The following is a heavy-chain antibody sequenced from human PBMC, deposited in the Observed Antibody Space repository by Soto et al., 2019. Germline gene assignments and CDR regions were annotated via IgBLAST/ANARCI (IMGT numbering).Heavy chain of an antibody. CDR1: GFTFDDYA. CDR3: AKEYYYDSSGYYYNGGYFDY. V-gene: IGHV3-9*01. Sequence: GGSLRLSCAASGFTFDDYAMHWVRQAPGKGLEWVSGISWNSGSIGYADSVKGRFTISRDNAKNSLCLQMNSLRAEDTALYYCAKEYYYDSSGYYYNGGYFDYWGQGT. J-gene: IGHJ4*02. CDR2: ISWNSGSI. D-gene: IGHD3-22*01.